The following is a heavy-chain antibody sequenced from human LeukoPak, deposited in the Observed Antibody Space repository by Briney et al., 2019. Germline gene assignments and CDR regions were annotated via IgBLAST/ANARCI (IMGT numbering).Heavy chain of an antibody. CDR3: AREVMAPSATDAFDT. Sequence: PSQTLSLTCTVSGDSITSDNYFWSWIRQHPGEGLEWIGYIDNRGDTYYNPSLGSRVTLSIDTSKKQFSLNLSSVTAADTAVYYCAREVMAPSATDAFDTWGQGTMVTVSS. D-gene: IGHD2-2*01. V-gene: IGHV4-31*03. CDR1: GDSITSDNYF. CDR2: IDNRGDT. J-gene: IGHJ3*02.